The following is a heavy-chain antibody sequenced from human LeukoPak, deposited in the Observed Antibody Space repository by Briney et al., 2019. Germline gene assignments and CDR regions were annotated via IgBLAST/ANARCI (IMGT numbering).Heavy chain of an antibody. CDR1: GGTFSSYA. CDR2: IIPIFGTA. D-gene: IGHD3-22*01. Sequence: GASVKVSCKASGGTFSSYAISWVRQAPGQGLAWMGGIIPIFGTANYAQKFQGRVTITADESTSTAYMELSSLRSEDTAVYYCARDQGSSGYYSDDDDAFDIWGQGTMVTVSS. J-gene: IGHJ3*02. V-gene: IGHV1-69*13. CDR3: ARDQGSSGYYSDDDDAFDI.